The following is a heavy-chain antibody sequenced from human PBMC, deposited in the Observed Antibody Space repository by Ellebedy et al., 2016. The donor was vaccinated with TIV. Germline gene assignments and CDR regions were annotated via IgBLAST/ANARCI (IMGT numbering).Heavy chain of an antibody. CDR3: ARVPVSSGRSDFDF. CDR1: GDSVSSNSVA. CDR2: TYFRSEWYN. J-gene: IGHJ4*02. V-gene: IGHV6-1*01. D-gene: IGHD3-22*01. Sequence: SQTLSLTCAISGDSVSSNSVAWPWIRQSPSGGLEWLGRTYFRSEWYNDYAVSVRGRITINADTSKNQFSLHLNSVTPADTAFYYCARVPVSSGRSDFDFWGPGTLVTVSS.